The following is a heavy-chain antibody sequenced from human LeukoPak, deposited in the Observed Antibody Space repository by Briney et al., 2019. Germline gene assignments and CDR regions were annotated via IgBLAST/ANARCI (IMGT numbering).Heavy chain of an antibody. Sequence: GASVKVSCKASGYTFSSYGMSWVRQAPGKGLEWVSAISGSGGSTYYADSVKGRFTISRDNSTNTLYLQMNSLRAEHTAVYYCAKVDYGDFYSVYWGEGALVTVSS. V-gene: IGHV3-23*01. CDR1: GYTFSSYG. J-gene: IGHJ4*02. CDR3: AKVDYGDFYSVY. CDR2: ISGSGGST. D-gene: IGHD4-17*01.